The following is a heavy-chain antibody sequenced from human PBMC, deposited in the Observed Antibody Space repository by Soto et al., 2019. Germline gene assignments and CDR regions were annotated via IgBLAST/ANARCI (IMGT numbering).Heavy chain of an antibody. V-gene: IGHV3-21*01. Sequence: EVQLVESGGGLVKPGGSLRLSCAASGFTFSSYSMNWVRQAPGKGLEWVSSISSSSSYIYYADSVKGRFTISRDNAKNSLYLQMNSLRAEDTAVYYCGLGDLTYYDILTGRNDAFDIWGQGTMVTVSS. D-gene: IGHD3-9*01. CDR1: GFTFSSYS. CDR2: ISSSSSYI. J-gene: IGHJ3*02. CDR3: GLGDLTYYDILTGRNDAFDI.